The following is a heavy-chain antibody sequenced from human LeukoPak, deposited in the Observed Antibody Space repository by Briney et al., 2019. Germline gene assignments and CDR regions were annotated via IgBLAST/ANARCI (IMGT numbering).Heavy chain of an antibody. J-gene: IGHJ5*02. CDR1: GFTFSSYE. CDR2: ISSSGSTI. Sequence: GGSLRLSCAASGFTFSSYEMNWVRQAPGKGLEWVSYISSSGSTIYYADSVEGRFTISRDNAKNSLYLQMNSLRAEDTAVYYCARDTKTYYYDSSGYSWGQGTLVTVSS. D-gene: IGHD3-22*01. V-gene: IGHV3-48*03. CDR3: ARDTKTYYYDSSGYS.